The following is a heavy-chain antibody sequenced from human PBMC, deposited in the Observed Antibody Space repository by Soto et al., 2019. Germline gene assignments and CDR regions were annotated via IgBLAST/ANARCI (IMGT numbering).Heavy chain of an antibody. V-gene: IGHV1-3*01. D-gene: IGHD6-13*01. J-gene: IGHJ5*02. CDR3: ARVGIAAAGDNWFDP. CDR1: GYTFTSYA. CDR2: INAGNGNT. Sequence: ASVKVSCKASGYTFTSYAMHWVRQAPGQRLEWMGWINAGNGNTKYSQKFQGRVTITRDTSASTAYMELRSLRSEDTAVYYCARVGIAAAGDNWFDPWGQGTLVTVSS.